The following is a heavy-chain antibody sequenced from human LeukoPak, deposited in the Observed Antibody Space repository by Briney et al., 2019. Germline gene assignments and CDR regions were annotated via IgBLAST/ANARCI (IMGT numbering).Heavy chain of an antibody. V-gene: IGHV4-39*01. CDR2: IYYSGRT. D-gene: IGHD3-3*01. J-gene: IGHJ5*02. CDR1: GGSISRSSYN. Sequence: PSETLSLTCSASGGSISRSSYNWGWIRQPPGKGLEWIGSIYYSGRTYYNPSLKSRVTISVDTSKNQFSLKLSTVNAADTAVYYCARIITYYDFSCWFDPWGQGTLVTVSS. CDR3: ARIITYYDFSCWFDP.